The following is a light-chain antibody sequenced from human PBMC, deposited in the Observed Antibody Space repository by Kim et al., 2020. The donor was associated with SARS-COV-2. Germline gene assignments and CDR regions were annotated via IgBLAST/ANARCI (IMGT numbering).Light chain of an antibody. V-gene: IGLV3-9*01. J-gene: IGLJ3*02. CDR2: RDS. Sequence: SYELTQPLSGSVALGQTARITCGGNNIGSKNVHWYQQKPGQAPVLVIYRDSNRPSGIPERFSGSNSGNTATLPISRAQAGDEADYYCQVWDSSAVFGGGTQLAVL. CDR3: QVWDSSAV. CDR1: NIGSKN.